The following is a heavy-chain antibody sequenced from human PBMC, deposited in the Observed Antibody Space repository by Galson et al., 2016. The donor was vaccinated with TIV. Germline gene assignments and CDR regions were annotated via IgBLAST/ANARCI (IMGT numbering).Heavy chain of an antibody. V-gene: IGHV3-66*02. CDR2: ISGGGTA. D-gene: IGHD2-21*01. CDR1: TFKVSDNY. CDR3: ARERRHCGNECYLYYYFGMDV. Sequence: SLRLSCAASTFKVSDNYMTWVRQAPGKGLEWVSIISGGGTAHYANSVRGRFTMSRDTDKNTVYLQMNNLRAEDTAVYYCARERRHCGNECYLYYYFGMDVWGQGATVTVSS. J-gene: IGHJ6*02.